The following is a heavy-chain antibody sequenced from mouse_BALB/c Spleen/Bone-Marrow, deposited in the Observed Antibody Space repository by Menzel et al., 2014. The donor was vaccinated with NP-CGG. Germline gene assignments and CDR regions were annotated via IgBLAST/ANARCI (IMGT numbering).Heavy chain of an antibody. J-gene: IGHJ2*02. CDR1: GYTFTDYA. V-gene: IGHV1-67*01. Sequence: VQLEESGPEVVRPGGSVKISCKGSGYTFTDYAMHWVKQSHAKSQEWIGVISTYNSKTNYNQKFKGKATMTVDKSSRTAYMELARLASKDSAIYYCARGSSYRDYWGQGTSLTVSS. CDR2: ISTYNSKT. CDR3: ARGSSYRDY. D-gene: IGHD1-1*01.